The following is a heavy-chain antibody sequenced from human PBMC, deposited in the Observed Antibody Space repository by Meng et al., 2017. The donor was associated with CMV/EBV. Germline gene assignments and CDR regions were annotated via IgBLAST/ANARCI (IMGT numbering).Heavy chain of an antibody. J-gene: IGHJ5*02. CDR1: GYSFTSYW. CDR3: ARTASYSSSWPNWFDP. CDR2: IYPGDSDT. D-gene: IGHD6-13*01. Sequence: GGSLRLSCKGSGYSFTSYWIGWVRKMPGKGLEWMGIIYPGDSDTRYSPSFQGQVTISADKSISTAYLQWSSLKASDTAMYYCARTASYSSSWPNWFDPWGQGTLVTVSS. V-gene: IGHV5-51*01.